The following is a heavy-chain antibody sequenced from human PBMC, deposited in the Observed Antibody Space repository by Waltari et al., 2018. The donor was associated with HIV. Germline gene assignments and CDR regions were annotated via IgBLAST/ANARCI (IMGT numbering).Heavy chain of an antibody. CDR1: GFTFNKYW. V-gene: IGHV3-7*01. Sequence: EVQLVESGGGLVQPGGSLRLSCAASGFTFNKYWMTWVRQAPGKGLECVANIKQEKSEKYYVDSLKGRFTISRDNAKNSLFLQMNSLRVEDTAVYYCAREALYDSSGYYFDYWGQGTLVTVSS. CDR3: AREALYDSSGYYFDY. D-gene: IGHD3-22*01. J-gene: IGHJ4*02. CDR2: IKQEKSEK.